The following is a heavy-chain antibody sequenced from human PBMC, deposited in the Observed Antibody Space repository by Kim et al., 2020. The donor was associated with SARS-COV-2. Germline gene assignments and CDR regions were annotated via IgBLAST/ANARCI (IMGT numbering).Heavy chain of an antibody. J-gene: IGHJ5*02. V-gene: IGHV7-4-1*02. Sequence: ASVKVSCKASGYTFTSYAMNWVRQAPGQGLEWMGWINTNTGNPTYAQGFTGRFVFSLDTSVSTAYLQISSLKAEDTAVYYCARGDIFYYYGSGSYYTGGSWFDPWGQGTLVTVSS. CDR3: ARGDIFYYYGSGSYYTGGSWFDP. CDR2: INTNTGNP. CDR1: GYTFTSYA. D-gene: IGHD3-10*01.